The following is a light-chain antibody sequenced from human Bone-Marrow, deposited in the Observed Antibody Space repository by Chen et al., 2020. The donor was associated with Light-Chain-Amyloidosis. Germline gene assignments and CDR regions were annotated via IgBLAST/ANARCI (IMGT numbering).Light chain of an antibody. J-gene: IGLJ3*02. Sequence: NFMLTQPHPVSESPGKTLIISCTRSSGSIATNYVQWYQQRPGSSPTTVSYEDDQRPSGVPDRFSGSIDRASNSASLTSSGLKTEDEADSNGQSYQGSGRGVFGGGTKLTVL. CDR2: EDD. V-gene: IGLV6-57*01. CDR1: SGSIATNY. CDR3: QSYQGSGRGV.